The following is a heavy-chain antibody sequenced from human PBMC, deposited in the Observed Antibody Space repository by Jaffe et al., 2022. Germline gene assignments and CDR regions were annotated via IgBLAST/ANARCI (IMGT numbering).Heavy chain of an antibody. CDR1: GFTFSSYS. CDR3: AREEYSSSLAYFDY. D-gene: IGHD6-6*01. V-gene: IGHV3-21*01. J-gene: IGHJ4*02. Sequence: EVQLVESGGGLVKPGGSLRVSCAASGFTFSSYSMNWVRQAPGKGLEWVSSISSSGGHIYYADSVKGRFTISRDNAKNSLYLQMNSLRAEDTAVYYCAREEYSSSLAYFDYWGQGTLVTVSS. CDR2: ISSSGGHI.